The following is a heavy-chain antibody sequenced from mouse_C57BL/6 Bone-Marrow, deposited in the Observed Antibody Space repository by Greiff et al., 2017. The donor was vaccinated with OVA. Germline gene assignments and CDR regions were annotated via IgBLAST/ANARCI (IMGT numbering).Heavy chain of an antibody. CDR2: ISSGGDYI. D-gene: IGHD1-1*01. CDR1: GFTFSSYA. Sequence: EVMLVESGEGLVKPGGSLKLSCAASGFTFSSYATSWVRQTPEKRLEWVAYISSGGDYIYYADTVKGRFTISRDNARNTLYLQMSSLKSEDTAMYYCTRVPYYYGSSYRAMDYWGQGTSVTVSS. V-gene: IGHV5-9-1*02. CDR3: TRVPYYYGSSYRAMDY. J-gene: IGHJ4*01.